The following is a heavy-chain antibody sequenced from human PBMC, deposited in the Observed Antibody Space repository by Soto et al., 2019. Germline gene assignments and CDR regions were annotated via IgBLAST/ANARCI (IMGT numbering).Heavy chain of an antibody. J-gene: IGHJ5*02. CDR2: IYYSGST. CDR1: GGSISSYY. CDR3: ARTVVSSSWYWFDH. Sequence: PXETLSLTCTVAGGSISSYYWSWIRQPPGKGLEWIGYIYYSGSTNYNPSLKSRVTISVDTSKNQFSLKLSSVTAADTAVYYCARTVVSSSWYWFDHWGHGTLATVSS. V-gene: IGHV4-59*01. D-gene: IGHD6-13*01.